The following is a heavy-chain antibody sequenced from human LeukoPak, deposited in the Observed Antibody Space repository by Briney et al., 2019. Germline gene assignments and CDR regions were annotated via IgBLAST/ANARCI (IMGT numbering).Heavy chain of an antibody. V-gene: IGHV3-7*01. Sequence: GGSLRLSCAASGFTFSSYWMSWVRQAPGKGLEWVANIKQDGSEKYYVDSVKGRFTISRDNAKNSLYLQMNSLRAEDTAVYYCARASIRRRDYFDYWGQGTLVTVSS. J-gene: IGHJ4*02. CDR1: GFTFSSYW. CDR3: ARASIRRRDYFDY. D-gene: IGHD6-6*01. CDR2: IKQDGSEK.